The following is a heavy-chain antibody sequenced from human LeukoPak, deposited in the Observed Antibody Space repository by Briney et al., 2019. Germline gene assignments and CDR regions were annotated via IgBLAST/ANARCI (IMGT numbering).Heavy chain of an antibody. J-gene: IGHJ6*02. CDR3: ARGLFTRPYYYYGMDV. CDR2: IYTSGAT. D-gene: IGHD6-6*01. Sequence: SEILSLTCTVSGGSISSYFWSWIRQPAGKGLEWIGRIYTSGATNYNPSLKSRVTMSVDTSKNQFSLKLSSVTAADTAVYYCARGLFTRPYYYYGMDVWGQGTTVTVSS. CDR1: GGSISSYF. V-gene: IGHV4-4*07.